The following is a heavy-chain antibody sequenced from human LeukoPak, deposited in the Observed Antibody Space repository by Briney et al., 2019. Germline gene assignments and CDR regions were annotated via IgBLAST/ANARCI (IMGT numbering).Heavy chain of an antibody. J-gene: IGHJ4*02. CDR1: GFTFSSYA. Sequence: GGSLRLSCAASGFTFSSYAMSWARQAPGKGLEWVSAISGSGGSTYYADSVKGRFTISRDNSKNTLYLQMNSLRAEDTAVYYCAKGEYSSSWLLDYWGQGTLVTVSS. CDR3: AKGEYSSSWLLDY. V-gene: IGHV3-23*01. D-gene: IGHD6-13*01. CDR2: ISGSGGST.